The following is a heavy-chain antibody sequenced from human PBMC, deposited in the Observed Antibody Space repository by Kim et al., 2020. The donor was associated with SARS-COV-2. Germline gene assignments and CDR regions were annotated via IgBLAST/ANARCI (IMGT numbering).Heavy chain of an antibody. CDR1: GFTFISYS. CDR2: ISSSSSTI. Sequence: GGSLRLSCAASGFTFISYSMNWVRQAPGKGLEWVSYISSSSSTIYYADSVKGRFTISRDNAKNSLYLQMNSLRDEDTAVYYCARDKNAGIAATYYYYYYGMDVWGQGTTVTVSS. V-gene: IGHV3-48*02. J-gene: IGHJ6*02. CDR3: ARDKNAGIAATYYYYYYGMDV. D-gene: IGHD6-13*01.